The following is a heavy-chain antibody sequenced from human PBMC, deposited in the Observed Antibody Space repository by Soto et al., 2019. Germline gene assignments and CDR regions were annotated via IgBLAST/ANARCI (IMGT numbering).Heavy chain of an antibody. CDR2: ISYDGSNK. CDR3: AKDLNCGGDCYYYYYYGMDV. Sequence: GGSLRLSCAASGFTFSSYAMSWVRQAPGKGLEWVAVISYDGSNKYYADSVKGRFTISRDNSKNTLYLQMNSLRAEDTAVYYCAKDLNCGGDCYYYYYYGMDVWGQGTTVTVSS. V-gene: IGHV3-30*18. J-gene: IGHJ6*02. D-gene: IGHD2-21*02. CDR1: GFTFSSYA.